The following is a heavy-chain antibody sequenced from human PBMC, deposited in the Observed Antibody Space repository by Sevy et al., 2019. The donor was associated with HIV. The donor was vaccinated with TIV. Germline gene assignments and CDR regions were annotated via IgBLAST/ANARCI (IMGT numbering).Heavy chain of an antibody. CDR3: ARDSSGYYSGMDV. CDR2: ISSSSSSI. CDR1: GFTCSSYS. J-gene: IGHJ6*02. Sequence: GGSLRLSCAASGFTCSSYSMNWVRQAPGKGREWVSYISSSSSSIYYAESLKGRFTISRDNAKNSLYLQMNSLRDEDTAVYYCARDSSGYYSGMDVWGQGTTVTVSS. D-gene: IGHD3-22*01. V-gene: IGHV3-48*02.